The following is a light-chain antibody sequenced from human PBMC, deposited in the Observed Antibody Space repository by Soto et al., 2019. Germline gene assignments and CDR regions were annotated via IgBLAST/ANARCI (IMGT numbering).Light chain of an antibody. CDR1: QSVSSD. V-gene: IGKV3-15*01. Sequence: EIVMTQSPATLSVSPGERVTLSCRASQSVSSDLAWYQHKPGQAPRLLIYGASTRATGTPARFSGSGSGTEFSLSISSLQSEDFAVYYCLQYNNWPPDTFGPGTKVDIK. CDR3: LQYNNWPPDT. J-gene: IGKJ3*01. CDR2: GAS.